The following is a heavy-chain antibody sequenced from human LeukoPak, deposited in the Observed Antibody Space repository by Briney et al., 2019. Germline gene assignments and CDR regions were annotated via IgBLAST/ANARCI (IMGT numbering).Heavy chain of an antibody. Sequence: SVNVSCKASGGTFSSYAISWVRQAPGQGLEWMGGIIPIFGTANYAQKFQGRVTITADESTSTAYMELSSLRSEDTAVYYCARGTYDYVWGSYRPLFDYWGQGTLVTVSS. D-gene: IGHD3-16*02. V-gene: IGHV1-69*01. CDR3: ARGTYDYVWGSYRPLFDY. CDR2: IIPIFGTA. J-gene: IGHJ4*02. CDR1: GGTFSSYA.